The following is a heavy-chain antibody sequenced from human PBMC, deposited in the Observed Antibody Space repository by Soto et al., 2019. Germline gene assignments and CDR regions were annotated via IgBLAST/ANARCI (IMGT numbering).Heavy chain of an antibody. V-gene: IGHV3-23*01. D-gene: IGHD2-21*01. J-gene: IGHJ6*02. CDR1: GFTFSSYS. Sequence: EVKLLESGGGLVQPGGSLRLSCAASGFTFSSYSMSWVRQAPGKGLEWVSAISGSGGTTYDADSAKGRFTISRDNSKNTLYLQMNSLRAEDTAVYYCAKSGRGWPYWGIMDVWGQGTTVTVSS. CDR2: ISGSGGTT. CDR3: AKSGRGWPYWGIMDV.